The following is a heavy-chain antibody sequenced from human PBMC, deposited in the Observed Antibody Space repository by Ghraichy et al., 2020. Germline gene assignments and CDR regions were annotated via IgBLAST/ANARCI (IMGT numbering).Heavy chain of an antibody. CDR1: GYTLTELS. V-gene: IGHV1-24*01. CDR2: FDPEDGET. D-gene: IGHD4-17*01. CDR3: AIRPTVTTRADWFDP. J-gene: IGHJ5*02. Sequence: ASVKVSCKVSGYTLTELSMHWVRQAPGKGLEWMGGFDPEDGETIYAQKFQGRVTMTEDTSTDTAYMELSSLRSEDTAVYYCAIRPTVTTRADWFDPWGQGTLVTVSS.